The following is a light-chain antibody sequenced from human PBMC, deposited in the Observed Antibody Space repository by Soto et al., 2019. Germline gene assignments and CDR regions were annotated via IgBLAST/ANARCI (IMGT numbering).Light chain of an antibody. Sequence: VLTQPASVSGSPGQSIAISCTGTSSDVGAYNYVSWYQQYPGKAPKLMIYDVSNRPSGVSDRFSGSKSGNTASLTISGLQAEDEADYYCSSYTTSFTYVFGTGTKVTV. CDR1: SSDVGAYNY. CDR3: SSYTTSFTYV. J-gene: IGLJ1*01. CDR2: DVS. V-gene: IGLV2-14*03.